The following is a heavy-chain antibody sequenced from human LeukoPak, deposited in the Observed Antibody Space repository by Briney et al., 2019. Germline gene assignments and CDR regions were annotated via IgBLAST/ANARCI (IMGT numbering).Heavy chain of an antibody. CDR1: GFKFDDYA. V-gene: IGHV3-20*04. D-gene: IGHD3-3*01. CDR3: ARSWRVSHYDPWSGYFDAFEI. J-gene: IGHJ3*02. CDR2: VSWNGDKR. Sequence: GGSLRLSCAASGFKFDDYAMHWVRQAPGKGLEWVSGVSWNGDKRGYAESLKGRFTISRDNAKNSLYLQMNSLRAEDTALYYCARSWRVSHYDPWSGYFDAFEIWGQGTMVTVSS.